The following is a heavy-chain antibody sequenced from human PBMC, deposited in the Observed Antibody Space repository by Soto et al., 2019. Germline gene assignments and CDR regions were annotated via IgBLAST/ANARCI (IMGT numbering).Heavy chain of an antibody. V-gene: IGHV6-1*01. D-gene: IGHD1-1*01. J-gene: IGHJ6*02. CDR1: GDSVSSNSAA. Sequence: SQTHSLTCAISGDSVSSNSAAWNWIRQSPSRGLEWLGRTYYRSKWYNDYAVSVKSRITINPDTSKNQFSLQLNSVTPEDTAVYYCARDRSVQLDRGKPSYYYYGMDVWGQGTTVTVSS. CDR2: TYYRSKWYN. CDR3: ARDRSVQLDRGKPSYYYYGMDV.